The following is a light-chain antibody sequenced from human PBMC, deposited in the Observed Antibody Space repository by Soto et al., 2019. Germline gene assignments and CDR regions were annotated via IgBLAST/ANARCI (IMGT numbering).Light chain of an antibody. CDR3: SSYAGSNNVV. J-gene: IGLJ2*01. V-gene: IGLV2-8*01. Sequence: QSALTQPPSASGSPGQSVTISCTGTSSDVGGYNYVSWYQQHPGKAPKLMIYEASKRPSGVPDRFSGSKSGNTASLTVSGLQAEDEADYYCSSYAGSNNVVFGGGTKLTV. CDR2: EAS. CDR1: SSDVGGYNY.